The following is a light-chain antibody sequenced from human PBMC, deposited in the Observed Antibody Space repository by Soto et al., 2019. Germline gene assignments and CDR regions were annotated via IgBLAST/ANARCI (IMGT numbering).Light chain of an antibody. CDR1: VSEVAGYTY. Sequence: QSALTQPASVSGSPGQSITISCTGAVSEVAGYTYVSWYQQLPGNGPKVIIYDVSNRPSGVSNRFSGSKSGTTASLTISGLQAEDEADYYCSSFTSSSGLFGGGTKVTVL. J-gene: IGLJ2*01. CDR3: SSFTSSSGL. V-gene: IGLV2-14*03. CDR2: DVS.